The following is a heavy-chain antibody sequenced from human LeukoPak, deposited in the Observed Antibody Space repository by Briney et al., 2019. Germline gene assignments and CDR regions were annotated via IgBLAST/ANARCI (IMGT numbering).Heavy chain of an antibody. CDR2: ISGSGGST. Sequence: SGGSLRLSCAASGFTFSSYAMSWVRQAPGKGLEWVSAISGSGGSTYYADSVKGRFTISRHNSKNTLYLQMNSLRAEDAAVYYCAKWTDVDTNDYWGQGTLVTVSS. D-gene: IGHD5-18*01. V-gene: IGHV3-23*01. CDR3: AKWTDVDTNDY. J-gene: IGHJ4*02. CDR1: GFTFSSYA.